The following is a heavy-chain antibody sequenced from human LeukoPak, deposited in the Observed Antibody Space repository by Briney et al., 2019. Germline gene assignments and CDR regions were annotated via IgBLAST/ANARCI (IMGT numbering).Heavy chain of an antibody. J-gene: IGHJ4*02. V-gene: IGHV1-46*01. CDR1: GYTFTTYA. D-gene: IGHD4-11*01. CDR2: INPSGGST. Sequence: ASVKVSCKTSGYTFTTYAISWVRQAPGQGLEWMGIINPSGGSTSYAQKFQGRVTMTRDMSTSTVYMELSSLGSEDTAVYYCARGPNSNYFDYWGQGTLVTVSS. CDR3: ARGPNSNYFDY.